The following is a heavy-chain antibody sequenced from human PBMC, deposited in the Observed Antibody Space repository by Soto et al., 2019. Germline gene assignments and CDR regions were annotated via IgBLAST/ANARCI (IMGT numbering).Heavy chain of an antibody. CDR1: GFTFSSYS. CDR2: ISSSSSYI. D-gene: IGHD6-25*01. V-gene: IGHV3-21*06. Sequence: GGSLILSCVVSGFTFSSYSMNWVRQAPGKGLEWVSSISSSSSYIYYADSVKGRFTISRDNAKNSLYLEMSSLRAEDTAVYYCARLDSGAAYYYGLDAWGQGTTVTVSS. CDR3: ARLDSGAAYYYGLDA. J-gene: IGHJ6*02.